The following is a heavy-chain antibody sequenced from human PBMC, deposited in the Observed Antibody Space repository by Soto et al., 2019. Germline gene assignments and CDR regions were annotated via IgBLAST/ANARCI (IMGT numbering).Heavy chain of an antibody. CDR1: GYTFTSYG. CDR2: ISAYNGNT. D-gene: IGHD3-3*01. V-gene: IGHV1-18*01. Sequence: ASLKVSCKASGYTFTSYGISWVRQAPGQGLEWMGWISAYNGNTNYAQKLQGRVTMTTDTSTSTAYMELRSLRSDETAVNYCARDRDYDFWSGYYNGIPYYYGLDVWX. J-gene: IGHJ6*02. CDR3: ARDRDYDFWSGYYNGIPYYYGLDV.